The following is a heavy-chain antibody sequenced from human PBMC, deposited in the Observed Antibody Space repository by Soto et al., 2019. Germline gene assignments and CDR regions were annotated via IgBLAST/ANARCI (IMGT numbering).Heavy chain of an antibody. J-gene: IGHJ4*02. CDR3: ARGRIMITFGGGPFDY. Sequence: SETMSLTCAVYGGSFSGSYWSWIRQNPGKGLEWIGEINHSGSTNYNPSLKSRVTISVDTSKNQFSLKLSSVTAADTAVYYCARGRIMITFGGGPFDYWGQGTLVTVSS. V-gene: IGHV4-34*01. CDR2: INHSGST. D-gene: IGHD3-16*01. CDR1: GGSFSGSY.